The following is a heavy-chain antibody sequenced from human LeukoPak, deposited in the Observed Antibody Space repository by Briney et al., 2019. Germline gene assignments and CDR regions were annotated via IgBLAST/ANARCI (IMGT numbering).Heavy chain of an antibody. V-gene: IGHV3-23*01. CDR2: ISGSGGST. CDR3: AKDDYYDSSGTH. D-gene: IGHD3-22*01. CDR1: GFTFSSYA. J-gene: IGHJ4*02. Sequence: EGSLRLSCAASGFTFSSYAMSWVRQAPGKGLEWVSAISGSGGSTYYADSVKGRFTISRDNSKNTLYLQMNSLRAEDTAVYYCAKDDYYDSSGTHWGQGTLVTVSS.